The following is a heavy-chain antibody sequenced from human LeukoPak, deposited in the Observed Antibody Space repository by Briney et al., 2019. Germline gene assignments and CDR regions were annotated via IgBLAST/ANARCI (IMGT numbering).Heavy chain of an antibody. J-gene: IGHJ4*02. Sequence: GGSLRLSCAASGFIFNSYIMNWVRQAPGKGLEWVSSISSSSTYKHYADSVKGRFTISRDNAKNSLYLQMNSLRAEDTAVYYCARDPGDWGQGTLVTVSS. CDR2: ISSSSTYK. V-gene: IGHV3-21*01. D-gene: IGHD1-26*01. CDR3: ARDPGD. CDR1: GFIFNSYI.